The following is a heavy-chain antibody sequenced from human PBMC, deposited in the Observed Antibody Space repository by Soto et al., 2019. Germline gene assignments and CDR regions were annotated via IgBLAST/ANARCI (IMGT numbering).Heavy chain of an antibody. Sequence: QVQLVQSGAEVKKPGASVKVSCKASGYSFSNYGISWVRQAPGQGLEWLGWISAYNVNTDYAQNLQGRVTMTTDTSTSTAYMELRSLRSDDTAVYYCARKVAARPTNPYSIDAFDIWGQGTMVTVSS. J-gene: IGHJ3*02. V-gene: IGHV1-18*01. CDR1: GYSFSNYG. CDR2: ISAYNVNT. CDR3: ARKVAARPTNPYSIDAFDI. D-gene: IGHD2-15*01.